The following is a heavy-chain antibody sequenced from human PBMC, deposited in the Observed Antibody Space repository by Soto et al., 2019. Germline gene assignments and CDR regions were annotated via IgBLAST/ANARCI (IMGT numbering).Heavy chain of an antibody. J-gene: IGHJ4*02. D-gene: IGHD6-13*01. CDR3: ARAPTPYSSSRLLLYYFDY. Sequence: PGGSLRLSCAASGFTFSSYAMSWVRQAPGKGLEWVSAISGSGGSTYYADSVKGRFTISRDNSKNTLYLQMNSLSAEDTAVYYCARAPTPYSSSRLLLYYFDYWGQGTLVTVSS. V-gene: IGHV3-23*01. CDR2: ISGSGGST. CDR1: GFTFSSYA.